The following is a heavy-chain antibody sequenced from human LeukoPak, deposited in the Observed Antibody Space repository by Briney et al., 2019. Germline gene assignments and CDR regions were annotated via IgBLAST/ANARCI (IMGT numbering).Heavy chain of an antibody. CDR3: ARLADSYGHNWFDP. CDR1: GFTFSSYW. J-gene: IGHJ5*02. D-gene: IGHD5-18*01. V-gene: IGHV3-7*03. CDR2: INHNGNVN. Sequence: PGGSLRLSCAASGFTFSSYWMNWARQAPGKGLEWVASINHNGNVNYYVDSVKGRFTISRDNAKNSLYLQMSNLRAEDTAVYYCARLADSYGHNWFDPWGQGTLVTVSS.